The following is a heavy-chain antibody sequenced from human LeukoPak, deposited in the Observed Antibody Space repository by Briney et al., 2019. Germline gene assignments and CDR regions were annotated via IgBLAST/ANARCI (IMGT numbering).Heavy chain of an antibody. J-gene: IGHJ4*02. V-gene: IGHV4-59*01. CDR3: AREGVTTYYFDY. CDR1: GGSISSYY. D-gene: IGHD4-11*01. CDR2: IYYSGST. Sequence: SETLSLTCTVSGGSISSYYWSWLRQPPGKGVEWIGYIYYSGSTDYNPSLKSRVNISVDTSKNQFSLKLSSVTAADTAVYYCAREGVTTYYFDYWGQGTLVTVSS.